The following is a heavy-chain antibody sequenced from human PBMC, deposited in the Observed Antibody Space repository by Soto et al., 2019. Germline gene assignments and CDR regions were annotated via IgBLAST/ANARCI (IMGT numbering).Heavy chain of an antibody. CDR3: ARDGSGYDTSGYYLYGAFDI. CDR1: GGSVSTHY. CDR2: IYSTGST. Sequence: SETLSLTCTVSGGSVSTHYWSWIRQPAGKGLEWIGRIYSTGSTNYNPSLRSRVTMSVGTSRNQFSLTLTSVTAADTAVYYCARDGSGYDTSGYYLYGAFDIWGQGTMVTVS. V-gene: IGHV4-4*07. D-gene: IGHD3-22*01. J-gene: IGHJ3*02.